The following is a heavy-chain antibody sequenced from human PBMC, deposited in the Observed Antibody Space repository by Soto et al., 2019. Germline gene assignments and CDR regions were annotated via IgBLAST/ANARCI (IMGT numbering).Heavy chain of an antibody. CDR3: ARGAPRSDYRGYYYYYMDV. CDR1: GYTFTGYY. CDR2: INPNSGGT. Sequence: ASVKVSCKASGYTFTGYYMHWVRQAPGQGLEWMGWINPNSGGTNYAQKFQGWVTMTRDTSISTAYMELSRLRSDDTAVYYCARGAPRSDYRGYYYYYMDVWGKGTTVTVSS. V-gene: IGHV1-2*04. D-gene: IGHD4-4*01. J-gene: IGHJ6*03.